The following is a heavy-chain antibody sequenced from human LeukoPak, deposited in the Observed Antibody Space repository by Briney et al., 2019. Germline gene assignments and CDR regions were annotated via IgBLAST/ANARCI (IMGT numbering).Heavy chain of an antibody. Sequence: SETLSLTCTVSGGSISSSTYYWGWIRQPPGKGLEWIGSMYYSGSAYYNSSLKSRVTLSVDTSKNQFSLKLHSVTAADTAVYYCAQMRRYSTGWYYFDYWGQGTLVTASS. CDR3: AQMRRYSTGWYYFDY. D-gene: IGHD6-19*01. CDR1: GGSISSSTYY. J-gene: IGHJ4*02. V-gene: IGHV4-39*01. CDR2: MYYSGSA.